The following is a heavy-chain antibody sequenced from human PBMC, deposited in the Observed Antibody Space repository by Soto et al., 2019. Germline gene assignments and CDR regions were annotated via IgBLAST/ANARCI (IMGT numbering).Heavy chain of an antibody. D-gene: IGHD3-22*01. CDR1: GFTFDDYG. CDR3: ARDHVLYYDSSGYYFDY. Sequence: GGSQRLSCAASGFTFDDYGMSWVRQAPGKGLEWVSGINWNGGSTGYADSVKGRFTISRDNAKNSLYLQMNSLRAEDTALYYCARDHVLYYDSSGYYFDYWGQGT. J-gene: IGHJ4*02. V-gene: IGHV3-20*04. CDR2: INWNGGST.